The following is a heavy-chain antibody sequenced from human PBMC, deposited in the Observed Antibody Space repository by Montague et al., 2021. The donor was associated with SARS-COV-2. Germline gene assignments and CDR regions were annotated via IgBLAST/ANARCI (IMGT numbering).Heavy chain of an antibody. Sequence: SETLSLTCTVSGGSINSPYWSWIRQPPGKGFEWIGYTYYRGSTNYNPSLETRATISVDPSKNQFSLKMRSVTAADTAVYYCAREDRWNWFDPWGQGTLVIVSS. J-gene: IGHJ5*02. D-gene: IGHD5-24*01. CDR3: AREDRWNWFDP. CDR1: GGSINSPY. V-gene: IGHV4-59*11. CDR2: TYYRGST.